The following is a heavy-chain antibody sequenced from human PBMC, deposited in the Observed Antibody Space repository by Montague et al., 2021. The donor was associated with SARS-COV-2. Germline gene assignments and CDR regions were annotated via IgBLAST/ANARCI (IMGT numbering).Heavy chain of an antibody. J-gene: IGHJ4*02. CDR3: ARVPSSSWYFDY. D-gene: IGHD6-13*01. CDR2: IKQDGSEK. V-gene: IGHV3-7*01. CDR1: GFTFSSYW. Sequence: SLRLSCAASGFTFSSYWMSWVRQAPGKGLEWVANIKQDGSEKYYVDSVKGRFTISRDNAKNSVYLQMNSLRAEDTAVYYCARVPSSSWYFDYWGQGTLVTVSS.